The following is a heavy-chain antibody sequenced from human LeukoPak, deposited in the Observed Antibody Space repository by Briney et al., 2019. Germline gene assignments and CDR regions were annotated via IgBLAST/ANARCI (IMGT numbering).Heavy chain of an antibody. V-gene: IGHV3-72*01. CDR1: GFTFSDDY. CDR3: ARVRGGGLDV. D-gene: IGHD2-15*01. Sequence: GGSLRLSCAASGFTFSDDYMDWVRQAPGKGLEWVGRSRDKANTYSTEYAASVKGRFTISRDDSKKSLYLQMNSLKTEDTAVYYCARVRGGGLDVWGQGTTVTVSS. J-gene: IGHJ6*01. CDR2: SRDKANTYST.